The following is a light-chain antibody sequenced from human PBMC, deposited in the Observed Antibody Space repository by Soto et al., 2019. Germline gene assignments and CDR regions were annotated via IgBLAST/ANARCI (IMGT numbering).Light chain of an antibody. CDR1: QDISTN. Sequence: EIVMTQSPATLSLSPGERATLSCRASQDISTNLAWYQQKPGQAPRLLIYGASTRATGIPARFSGSGSGIEFTLTISSLQSEDFAVYYCQQYDNWLRTFGQGTKVEIK. J-gene: IGKJ2*01. V-gene: IGKV3-15*01. CDR2: GAS. CDR3: QQYDNWLRT.